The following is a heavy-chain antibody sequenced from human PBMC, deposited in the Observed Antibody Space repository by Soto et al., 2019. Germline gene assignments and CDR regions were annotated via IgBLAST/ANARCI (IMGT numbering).Heavy chain of an antibody. Sequence: GGSLRLSCAASGLTFSSYWMHWVRQAPGKGLEWVSAIGTAGDTYYPGSVKGRFTISRENAKNSLYLQMNSLRAEDTAVYYCARGDIVIMVPTLTSFDYWGQGTLVTVSS. CDR2: IGTAGDT. J-gene: IGHJ4*02. CDR3: ARGDIVIMVPTLTSFDY. V-gene: IGHV3-13*01. D-gene: IGHD2-8*01. CDR1: GLTFSSYW.